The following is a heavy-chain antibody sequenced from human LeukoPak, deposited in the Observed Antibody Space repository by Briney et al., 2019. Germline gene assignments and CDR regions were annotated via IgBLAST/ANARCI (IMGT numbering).Heavy chain of an antibody. D-gene: IGHD3-22*01. CDR3: ARGPPVWGYYGSSGYFSY. CDR1: GFTVSSNY. J-gene: IGHJ4*02. CDR2: IYSGGST. V-gene: IGHV3-66*01. Sequence: GGSLRLSCAASGFTVSSNYMSWVRQAPGKGLEWVSVIYSGGSTYYADSVKDRFTISRDNSKNTLYLQMNSLRAEDTAVYYCARGPPVWGYYGSSGYFSYWGQGTLVTVSS.